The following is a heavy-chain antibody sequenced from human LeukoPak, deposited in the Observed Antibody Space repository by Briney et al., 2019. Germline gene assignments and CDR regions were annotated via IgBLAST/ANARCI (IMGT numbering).Heavy chain of an antibody. Sequence: SETLSLTCTVSGGSISSYYWSWIRQPPGKGLEWIGYIYYSGSTNYNPSLKSRVTISVDTSKNQFSLKLSSVTAADTAVYYCARLPRTYYFDYWGQGTLVTASS. CDR3: ARLPRTYYFDY. V-gene: IGHV4-59*08. CDR2: IYYSGST. J-gene: IGHJ4*02. CDR1: GGSISSYY.